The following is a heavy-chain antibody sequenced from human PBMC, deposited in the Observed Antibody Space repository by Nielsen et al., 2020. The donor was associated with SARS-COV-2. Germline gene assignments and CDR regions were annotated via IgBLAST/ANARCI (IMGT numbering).Heavy chain of an antibody. Sequence: SETLSLTCAVYGGSFSGYYWSWIRQPPGKGLEWIGEINHSGSTNYNPSLKSRVTISVDTSKNQFSLKLSSVTAADTALYHCARDRASEDSGWDYSYNWFDPWGQGTLVTVSS. V-gene: IGHV4-34*01. CDR3: ARDRASEDSGWDYSYNWFDP. CDR2: INHSGST. D-gene: IGHD6-19*01. CDR1: GGSFSGYY. J-gene: IGHJ5*02.